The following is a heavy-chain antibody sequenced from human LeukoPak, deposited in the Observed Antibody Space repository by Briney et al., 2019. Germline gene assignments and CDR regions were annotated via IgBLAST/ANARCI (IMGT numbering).Heavy chain of an antibody. CDR1: GFTFSSYG. D-gene: IGHD6-13*01. V-gene: IGHV3-30*03. Sequence: GGSLRLSCAASGFTFSSYGMHWVRQAPGKGLEWVAVISYDGSNKYYADSVKGRFTISRDNPKNTLYLQMNSLRAEDTAVYYCARGEYSSSLYYGMDVWGQGTTVTVSS. CDR3: ARGEYSSSLYYGMDV. CDR2: ISYDGSNK. J-gene: IGHJ6*02.